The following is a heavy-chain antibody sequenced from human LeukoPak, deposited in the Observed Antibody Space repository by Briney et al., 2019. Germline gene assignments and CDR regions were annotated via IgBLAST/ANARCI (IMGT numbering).Heavy chain of an antibody. J-gene: IGHJ4*02. Sequence: GGSLRLSCAASGFTFSSYSMNWVRQAPGKGLEWVAVIWYDGSNKYYADSVKGRFTISRDNSKNTLYLQMNSLRAEDTAVYYCARSLLNWGSPFDYWGQGTLVTVSS. CDR2: IWYDGSNK. D-gene: IGHD7-27*01. CDR1: GFTFSSYS. CDR3: ARSLLNWGSPFDY. V-gene: IGHV3-33*08.